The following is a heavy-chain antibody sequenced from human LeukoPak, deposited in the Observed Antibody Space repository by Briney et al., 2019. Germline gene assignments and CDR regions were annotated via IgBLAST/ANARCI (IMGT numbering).Heavy chain of an antibody. CDR2: INHSGST. CDR3: ARRDPMDV. CDR1: GGSFSGYY. Sequence: SETLSLTCAVYGGSFSGYYWSWIRQPPGKGLEWIGEINHSGSTNYNPSLKSRVTISVDTSKNQFSLKLSPVTAADTAVYYCARRDPMDVWGKGTTVTISS. J-gene: IGHJ6*04. V-gene: IGHV4-34*01.